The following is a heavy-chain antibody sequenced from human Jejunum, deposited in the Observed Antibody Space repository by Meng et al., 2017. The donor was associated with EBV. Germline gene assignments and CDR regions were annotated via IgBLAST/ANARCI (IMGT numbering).Heavy chain of an antibody. CDR3: ARGRGVTDYYDSSGSPFDY. Sequence: QVHLQESGPGLVKSSEXLSLTRTASRGSVSTGSYYWSWFRQPPGKGLEWIGYFYYSASPKYNPSLKSRATISADMSKNQFSLKLRSVTSADTAVYYCARGRGVTDYYDSSGSPFDYWGQGTLVTVSS. V-gene: IGHV4-61*01. CDR1: RGSVSTGSYY. CDR2: FYYSASP. J-gene: IGHJ4*02. D-gene: IGHD3-22*01.